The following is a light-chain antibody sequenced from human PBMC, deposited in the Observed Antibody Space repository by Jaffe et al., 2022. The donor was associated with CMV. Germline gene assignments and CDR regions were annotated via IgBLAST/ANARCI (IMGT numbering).Light chain of an antibody. CDR3: QAWDSTAASRVV. Sequence: SFELTQPPSVSVSPGQTASITCSGEKLGDKYVSWYQQKSGQSPVLVIYQDTKRPSGIPERFLGSNSGNTATLTIGGTQAMDEADYYCQAWDSTAASRVVFGGGTKLTVL. CDR1: KLGDKY. V-gene: IGLV3-1*01. CDR2: QDT. J-gene: IGLJ3*02.